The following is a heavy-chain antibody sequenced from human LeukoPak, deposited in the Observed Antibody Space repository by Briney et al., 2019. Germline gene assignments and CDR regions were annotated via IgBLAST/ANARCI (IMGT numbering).Heavy chain of an antibody. CDR3: AKWGDFDVLTGYYVPDF. J-gene: IGHJ4*02. V-gene: IGHV3-23*01. CDR2: ITGSGGNT. D-gene: IGHD3-9*01. CDR1: GFTFSNYA. Sequence: GASLRLSCAASGFTFSNYAMSWVRQAPGKGLEWVSAITGSGGNTYYADSVKGRFTISRDNSKNTLYLQMNSLRAEDTAVYCCAKWGDFDVLTGYYVPDFWGQGTLVTVSS.